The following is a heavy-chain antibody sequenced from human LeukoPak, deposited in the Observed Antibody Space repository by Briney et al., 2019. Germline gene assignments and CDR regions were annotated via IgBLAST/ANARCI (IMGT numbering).Heavy chain of an antibody. Sequence: GGSLRLSCAASGFTFSSYEMNWVRQAPGKGLDWVSYISTSGSTIYYADSVKGRFTISRDNAKNSLYLQMNSLRAEDTAVYYCARGLYGDYVSDYWGQGTLVTVSS. CDR1: GFTFSSYE. J-gene: IGHJ4*02. D-gene: IGHD4-17*01. V-gene: IGHV3-48*03. CDR3: ARGLYGDYVSDY. CDR2: ISTSGSTI.